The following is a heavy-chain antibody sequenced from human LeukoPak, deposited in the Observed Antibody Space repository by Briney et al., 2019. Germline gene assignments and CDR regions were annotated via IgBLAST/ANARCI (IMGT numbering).Heavy chain of an antibody. Sequence: PGGSLRLSCAASGFTFSSYGMHWVRQAPGKGLEWAAFIRYDGSNKYYADSVKGRFTISRDNSKNTLYLQMNSLRAEDTAVYYCAKVISGANYFDYWGQGTLVTVSS. J-gene: IGHJ4*02. CDR3: AKVISGANYFDY. CDR1: GFTFSSYG. CDR2: IRYDGSNK. V-gene: IGHV3-30*02. D-gene: IGHD1-14*01.